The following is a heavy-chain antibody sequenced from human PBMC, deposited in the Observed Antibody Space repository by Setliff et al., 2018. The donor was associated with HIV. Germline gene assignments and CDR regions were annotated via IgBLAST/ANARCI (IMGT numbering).Heavy chain of an antibody. CDR3: ARAGGGATDQAFDI. J-gene: IGHJ3*02. Sequence: ASVKVSCKAFGYTFTSYFLHWVRQAPGQGLEWLGIIDPNGGATNNAQKLHVRLTVTTDTATGTLYMELSNLRSDDSAVYYCARAGGGATDQAFDIWGQGTMVTVSS. CDR2: IDPNGGAT. V-gene: IGHV1-46*01. D-gene: IGHD2-2*01. CDR1: GYTFTSYF.